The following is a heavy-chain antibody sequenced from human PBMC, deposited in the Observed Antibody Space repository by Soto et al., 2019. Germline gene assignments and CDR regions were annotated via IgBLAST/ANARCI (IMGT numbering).Heavy chain of an antibody. CDR2: ISYNSADM. CDR1: GFAFNEYA. D-gene: IGHD6-19*01. J-gene: IGHJ3*02. Sequence: EVQLLESGGGLLQPGRSLRLSCAASGFAFNEYAIHWVRQPPGKGLEWVSGISYNSADMVFGDPVKGRFTISRDNAKNSVYLQMDSLRVEDTALYYCVRRWEGLVRAFDIWGLGTMVIVSS. CDR3: VRRWEGLVRAFDI. V-gene: IGHV3-9*01.